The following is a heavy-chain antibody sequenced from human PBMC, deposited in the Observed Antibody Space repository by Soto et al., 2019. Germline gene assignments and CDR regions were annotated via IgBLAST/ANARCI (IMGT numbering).Heavy chain of an antibody. CDR1: GGTFSSYT. J-gene: IGHJ6*02. D-gene: IGHD3-10*01. CDR3: ASSMVRGVPHMDV. Sequence: QVQLVQSGAEVKKPGSSVKVSCKASGGTFSSYTISWVRQAPGQGLEWMGRIIPILGIANYAQKFQGRVTITADKSTSTAYMELSSLGSEDTAVYYCASSMVRGVPHMDVWGQGTTVTVSS. CDR2: IIPILGIA. V-gene: IGHV1-69*02.